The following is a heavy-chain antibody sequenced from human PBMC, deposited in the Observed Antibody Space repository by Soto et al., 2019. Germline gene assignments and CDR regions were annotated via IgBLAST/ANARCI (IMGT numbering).Heavy chain of an antibody. V-gene: IGHV4-31*03. CDR2: IYYSGIT. Sequence: SETLSLTCTVSGASISSGGHFWTWIRQHPGKGLEWIGYIYYSGITYYNPSLRSRVTISLDPSENQFSLKVTSVTAADTAVYYCAKEVVATITDYGEEFFDYWGQGTLVTVSS. CDR1: GASISSGGHF. D-gene: IGHD5-12*01. CDR3: AKEVVATITDYGEEFFDY. J-gene: IGHJ4*02.